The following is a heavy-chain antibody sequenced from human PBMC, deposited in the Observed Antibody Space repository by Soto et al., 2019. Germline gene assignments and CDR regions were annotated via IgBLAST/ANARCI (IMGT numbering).Heavy chain of an antibody. V-gene: IGHV4-59*08. J-gene: IGHJ3*01. CDR2: IYYSGNT. Sequence: QVQLQKSGPGLVKPSETLSLTCTVSGGSISSYYWSWIRQSPGKGLEWIGYIYYSGNTNYNPSLKSRVIISIDTSKNQFSLKLTSVTAADTAVYYCARHPTDAFDFWGQGTMVTVSS. CDR1: GGSISSYY. CDR3: ARHPTDAFDF.